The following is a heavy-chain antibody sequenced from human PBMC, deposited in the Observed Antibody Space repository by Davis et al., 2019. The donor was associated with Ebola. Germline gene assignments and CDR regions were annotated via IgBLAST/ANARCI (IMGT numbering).Heavy chain of an antibody. D-gene: IGHD1-14*01. J-gene: IGHJ2*01. CDR3: ARDLPGGDWYFDL. Sequence: GESLKISCAASGFTFGTYAMHWVRQAPGKGLEWVAVISYHGSEKYYADSVKGRFTISRDNAKNSLYLQMNSLRAEDTAVYYCARDLPGGDWYFDLWGRGTLVTVSS. CDR1: GFTFGTYA. CDR2: ISYHGSEK. V-gene: IGHV3-30-3*01.